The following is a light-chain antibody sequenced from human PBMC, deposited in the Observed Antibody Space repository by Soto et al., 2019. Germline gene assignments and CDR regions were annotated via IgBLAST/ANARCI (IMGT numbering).Light chain of an antibody. V-gene: IGLV1-44*01. CDR3: AAWDDSLNGVV. CDR2: SNN. Sequence: QPVLTQPPSASGTPGQRVTISCSGSSSNIGSNTVHWYQQLPGTAPKLLIYSNNQRPSGVPDRFSGSKSGTSASLAISGLQSEDEADYHCAAWDDSLNGVVFGGGTKLTVL. CDR1: SSNIGSNT. J-gene: IGLJ2*01.